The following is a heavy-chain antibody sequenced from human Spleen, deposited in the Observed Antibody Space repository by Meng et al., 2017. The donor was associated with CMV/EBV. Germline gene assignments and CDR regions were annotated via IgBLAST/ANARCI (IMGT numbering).Heavy chain of an antibody. V-gene: IGHV3-7*03. CDR2: IKADGSDK. CDR3: AKDAGGDIVVVVAATTNFDY. CDR1: GFTFSSYW. D-gene: IGHD2-15*01. Sequence: GESLKISCAVSGFTFSSYWMSWVRQAPGKGLEWVANIKADGSDKNYVDSVKGRFTISRDNSKNTLYLQMNSLRAEDTAVYYCAKDAGGDIVVVVAATTNFDYWGQGTLVTVSS. J-gene: IGHJ4*02.